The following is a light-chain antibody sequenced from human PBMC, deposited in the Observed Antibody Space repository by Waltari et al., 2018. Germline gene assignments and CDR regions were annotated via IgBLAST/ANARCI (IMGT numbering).Light chain of an antibody. CDR3: QHYDSSLIT. J-gene: IGKJ5*01. Sequence: EIVLTQSPGTLSLSPGERATLSCRASQSVRSNYLAWYRQKPGQAPRLLIYGASSRATGIPDRFSGSGSGTDFTLTISRLEPEDFAVYYCQHYDSSLITFGQGTRLEIK. CDR2: GAS. CDR1: QSVRSNY. V-gene: IGKV3-20*01.